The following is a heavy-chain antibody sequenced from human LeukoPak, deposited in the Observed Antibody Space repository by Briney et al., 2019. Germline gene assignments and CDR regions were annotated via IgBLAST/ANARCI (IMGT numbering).Heavy chain of an antibody. CDR1: GYTFTTHG. CDR3: ARDGYFDL. J-gene: IGHJ2*01. V-gene: IGHV1-18*01. Sequence: ASVKVSCKASGYTFTTHGIAWVRQATGQGLEWMGWISAHNGNTNYAQSIQGRVTMTTDTSTNTAYMELRSLRSDDTAVYYCARDGYFDLWGRGTLVTVSS. CDR2: ISAHNGNT.